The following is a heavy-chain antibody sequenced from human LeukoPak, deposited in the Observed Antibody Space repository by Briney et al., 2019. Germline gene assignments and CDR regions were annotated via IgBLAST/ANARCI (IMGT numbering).Heavy chain of an antibody. D-gene: IGHD2-15*01. CDR1: GFSLSTSGVG. CDR2: IYYSGST. V-gene: IGHV4-61*05. CDR3: ARALRYCSDGNCFYYYVDY. J-gene: IGHJ4*02. Sequence: SGPTLVKPTQTLTLTCTFSGFSLSTSGVGVGWIRQPPGKGLEWIGYIYYSGSTNYNPSLKSRVTISVDTSKNQFSLKLTSVTAADTAVYYCARALRYCSDGNCFYYYVDYWGQGSLVTVSS.